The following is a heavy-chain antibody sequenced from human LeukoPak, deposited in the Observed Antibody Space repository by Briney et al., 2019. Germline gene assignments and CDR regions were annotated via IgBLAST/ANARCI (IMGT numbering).Heavy chain of an antibody. V-gene: IGHV3-23*01. CDR1: GFTFTTYA. CDR3: AKGIVPAAISNSDY. D-gene: IGHD2-2*01. J-gene: IGHJ4*02. Sequence: GGSLRLSCSASGFTFTTYAMSWVRQAPGKGLEWVSAISGSGGSTYYADSVKGRFTISRDNSKNTLSLQMNSLRAEDTAIYYCAKGIVPAAISNSDYWGQGTLVTVSS. CDR2: ISGSGGST.